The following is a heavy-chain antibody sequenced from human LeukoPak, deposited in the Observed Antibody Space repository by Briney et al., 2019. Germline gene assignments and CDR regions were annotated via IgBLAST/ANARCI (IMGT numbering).Heavy chain of an antibody. V-gene: IGHV4-30-2*01. Sequence: SETLSLTCAVYGGSFSGYYWSWIRQPPGKGLEWIGYIYHSGSTYYNPSLKSRVTISVDRSKNQFSLKLGSVTAADTAVYYCARARGSGSYYNYYFDYWGQGTLVTVSS. CDR2: IYHSGST. CDR1: GGSFSGYY. CDR3: ARARGSGSYYNYYFDY. J-gene: IGHJ4*02. D-gene: IGHD3-10*01.